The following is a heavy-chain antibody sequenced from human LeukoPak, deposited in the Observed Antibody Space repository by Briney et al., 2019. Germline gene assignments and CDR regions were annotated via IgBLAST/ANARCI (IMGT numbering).Heavy chain of an antibody. CDR3: AREQGYYFDY. CDR1: GYSFTICG. V-gene: IGHV1-18*01. J-gene: IGHJ4*02. CDR2: ISASNGNK. Sequence: ASGKVSCKSSGYSFTICGISWVRHAPGQGLEWMGWISASNGNKNYAPKLQGRVNMTTDTSTSTAYMELRSLRSDDKAVYYCAREQGYYFDYWGQGTLVTVSS.